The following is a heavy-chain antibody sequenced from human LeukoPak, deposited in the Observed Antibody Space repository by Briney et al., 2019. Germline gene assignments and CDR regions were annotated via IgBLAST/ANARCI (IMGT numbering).Heavy chain of an antibody. CDR1: GFTFSNFA. CDR3: AKGVDASGIYYYFYMDV. J-gene: IGHJ6*03. D-gene: IGHD3-16*01. Sequence: GGSLRLSCAASGFTFSNFAMTWVRQAPGKGLEWVSSISGSGGSRYYVDSVKGRFTISRDKHKNTLYLQMNNLRAEDTAVYYCAKGVDASGIYYYFYMDVWGKGTTVSVSS. CDR2: ISGSGGSR. V-gene: IGHV3-23*01.